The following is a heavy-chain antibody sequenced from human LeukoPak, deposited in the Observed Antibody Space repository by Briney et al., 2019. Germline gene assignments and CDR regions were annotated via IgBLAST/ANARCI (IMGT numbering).Heavy chain of an antibody. CDR1: GFTFSSYA. V-gene: IGHV3-23*01. D-gene: IGHD3-9*01. CDR3: AKFPLLVTITEFDY. CDR2: ISGSGGST. Sequence: PGGSLRLSCAASGFTFSSYAMSWVRQAPGKGLEWVSAISGSGGSTYYADSVKGRFTISRDNSKNTLYLQMNSLRPEDTAVYYCAKFPLLVTITEFDYWGQGTLVTVSS. J-gene: IGHJ4*02.